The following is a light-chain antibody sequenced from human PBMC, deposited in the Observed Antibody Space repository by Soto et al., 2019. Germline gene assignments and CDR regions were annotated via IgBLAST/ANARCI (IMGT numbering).Light chain of an antibody. CDR3: SSYTSSSTSYV. J-gene: IGLJ1*01. CDR2: EVS. CDR1: STDVGGYNY. V-gene: IGLV2-14*01. Sequence: QSVLTQPASVSGSPGQSITISCTGSSTDVGGYNYVSWYQQHPGKAPKVMIYEVSNRPSGVSNRFSGSKSRNTASLTISGLQAEDEADYYCSSYTSSSTSYVFGTGTKVTVL.